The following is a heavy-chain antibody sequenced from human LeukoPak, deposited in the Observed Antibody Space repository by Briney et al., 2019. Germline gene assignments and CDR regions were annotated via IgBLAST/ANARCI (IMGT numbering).Heavy chain of an antibody. CDR1: GGSISSYY. Sequence: PSETLSLTCTVSGGSISSYYWSWIRQPPGKGLEWIGYIYYSGSTNYNPSLKSRVTISVDTSKNQFSLKLSSVTAADTAVYYCARGAQQYSGSYYVDYWGQGTLVTVSS. V-gene: IGHV4-59*01. D-gene: IGHD1-26*01. J-gene: IGHJ4*02. CDR3: ARGAQQYSGSYYVDY. CDR2: IYYSGST.